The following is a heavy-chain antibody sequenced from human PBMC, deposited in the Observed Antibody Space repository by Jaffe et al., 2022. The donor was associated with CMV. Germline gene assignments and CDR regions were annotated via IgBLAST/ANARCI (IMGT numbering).Heavy chain of an antibody. J-gene: IGHJ6*02. D-gene: IGHD2-2*01. CDR1: GYTLTELS. CDR3: ATSTPKDIVVVPAAYASYYYYYGMDV. V-gene: IGHV1-24*01. Sequence: QVQLVQSGAEVKKPGASVKVSCKVSGYTLTELSMHWVRQAPGKGLEWMGGFDPEDGETIYAQKFQGRVTMTEDTSTDTAYMELSSLRSEDTAVYYCATSTPKDIVVVPAAYASYYYYYGMDVWGQGTTVTVSS. CDR2: FDPEDGET.